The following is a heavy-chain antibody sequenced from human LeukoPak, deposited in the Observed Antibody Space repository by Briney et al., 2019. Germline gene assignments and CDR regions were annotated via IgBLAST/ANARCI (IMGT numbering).Heavy chain of an antibody. CDR1: GYSFTAYY. V-gene: IGHV1-2*02. D-gene: IGHD3-10*01. J-gene: IGHJ4*02. CDR2: INPESGGT. CDR3: ARAAISRGMIDY. Sequence: PEASVKVSCKASGYSFTAYYIHWVRQAPGQGLEWVGWINPESGGTNFAHKFQGRLIMTRDTSISTINLQVRRLTSNDTAVYYWARAAISRGMIDYWGPGTLVTVSS.